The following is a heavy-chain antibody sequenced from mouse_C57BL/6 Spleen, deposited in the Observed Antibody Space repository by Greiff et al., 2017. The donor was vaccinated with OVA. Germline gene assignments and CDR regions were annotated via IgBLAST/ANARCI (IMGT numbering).Heavy chain of an antibody. J-gene: IGHJ2*02. CDR3: SRLNSYMDY. CDR1: GYAFSSYW. D-gene: IGHD1-3*01. CDR2: IHPGDGDT. Sequence: QVQLKESGAELVKPGASVKISCKASGYAFSSYWMNWVKQRPGKGLEWIGKIHPGDGDTNYNGKFKGKATLTVDKSSSTAYLQLTSLTSEYSTVYFCSRLNSYMDYWGQGTSLTVSS. V-gene: IGHV1-80*01.